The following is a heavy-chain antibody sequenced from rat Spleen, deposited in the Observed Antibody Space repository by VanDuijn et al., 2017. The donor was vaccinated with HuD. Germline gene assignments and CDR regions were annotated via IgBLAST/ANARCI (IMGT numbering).Heavy chain of an antibody. CDR1: GFTFSNYY. CDR2: ISVGAVNT. Sequence: EVRLVESGGGLVQPGRSMKLSCAASGFTFSNYYMAWVRQAPTKGLEWVASISVGAVNTYYRDSVKGRFTISRDNAKITLFLKMDSLRSEDTATYYCARHAGYYSGDYIMDAWGQGASVTVSS. J-gene: IGHJ4*01. V-gene: IGHV5-25*01. CDR3: ARHAGYYSGDYIMDA. D-gene: IGHD1-1*01.